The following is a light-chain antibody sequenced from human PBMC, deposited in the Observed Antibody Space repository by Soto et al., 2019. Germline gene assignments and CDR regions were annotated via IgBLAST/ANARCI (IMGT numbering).Light chain of an antibody. Sequence: QSVLTQPPSVSGAPGQRVTISCTGSSSNIGAGYDVHWYQQLPGTAPKLLIYGNSNRPSGVPDRFSGSKSGTSASPAITGLQAEDEADYYCQSYDSSLRVFGGGTKLTAL. V-gene: IGLV1-40*01. CDR3: QSYDSSLRV. CDR1: SSNIGAGYD. J-gene: IGLJ2*01. CDR2: GNS.